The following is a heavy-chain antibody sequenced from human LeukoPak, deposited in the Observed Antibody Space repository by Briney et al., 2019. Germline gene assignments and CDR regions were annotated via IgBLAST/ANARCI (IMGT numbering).Heavy chain of an antibody. Sequence: SETLSLTCTVSGGSISAYYWSWIRQPPGKGLEWIGYINYSGNTNYNPSLKSRVTLSVDTSKNQFSLKLSSVTAADTAVYYCARVEWFGELSPFDIWGQGTMVTVSS. D-gene: IGHD3-10*01. CDR3: ARVEWFGELSPFDI. J-gene: IGHJ3*02. CDR2: INYSGNT. CDR1: GGSISAYY. V-gene: IGHV4-59*08.